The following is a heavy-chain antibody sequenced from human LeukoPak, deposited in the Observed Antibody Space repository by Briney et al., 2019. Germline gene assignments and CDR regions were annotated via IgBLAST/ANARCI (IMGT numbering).Heavy chain of an antibody. CDR1: GGSISSYY. J-gene: IGHJ3*02. CDR3: ARAIRYCSSTSCYPLDAFDI. Sequence: SEALSLTCTVSGGSISSYYWSWIRQPPGKGLEWIGYIYYSGSTNYNPSLKSRVTISVDTSKNQFSVKLSSVTAADTAVYHCARAIRYCSSTSCYPLDAFDIWGQGTMVTVSS. D-gene: IGHD2-2*01. V-gene: IGHV4-59*01. CDR2: IYYSGST.